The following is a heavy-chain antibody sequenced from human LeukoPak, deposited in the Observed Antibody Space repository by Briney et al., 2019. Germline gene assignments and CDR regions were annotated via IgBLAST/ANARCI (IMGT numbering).Heavy chain of an antibody. V-gene: IGHV4-59*01. Sequence: SETLSLTCTVSGDSISSYYWSWIRQPPGKGLEWIGYIYYSGSANYNPSLKSRVTISVDTSKNQFSLKLSSVTAADTAVYYCARDIRYYGSGDYYYYGMDVWGKGTTVTVSS. CDR2: IYYSGSA. J-gene: IGHJ6*04. CDR1: GDSISSYY. D-gene: IGHD3-10*01. CDR3: ARDIRYYGSGDYYYYGMDV.